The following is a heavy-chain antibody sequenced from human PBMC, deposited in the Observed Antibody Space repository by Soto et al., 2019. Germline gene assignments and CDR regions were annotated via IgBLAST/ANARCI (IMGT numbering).Heavy chain of an antibody. Sequence: PGGSLRLSCAASGFTFSRNAMHWVRQAPGKGLEYVSAISSNGGSTYYANSVKGRFTISRDNSKNTLYLQMGSLRAEDMAVYYCAYSSTPFDYWGQGTLVTVSS. J-gene: IGHJ4*02. CDR1: GFTFSRNA. CDR2: ISSNGGST. V-gene: IGHV3-64*01. D-gene: IGHD6-13*01. CDR3: AYSSTPFDY.